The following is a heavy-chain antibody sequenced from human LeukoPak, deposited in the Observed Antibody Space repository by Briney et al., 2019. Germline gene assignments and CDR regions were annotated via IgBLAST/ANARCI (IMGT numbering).Heavy chain of an antibody. D-gene: IGHD1-1*01. Sequence: PETLSLTCTVSGGSISSYYWSWIRQPPGKGLEWIGYISYSGSTNFNPSLKSRVTISVDTSKNQFSLKLSSVTAADTAVYYCAREGTAGTNLNWFDPGGRDTGDTVSS. CDR3: AREGTAGTNLNWFDP. J-gene: IGHJ5*02. CDR1: GGSISSYY. V-gene: IGHV4-59*01. CDR2: ISYSGST.